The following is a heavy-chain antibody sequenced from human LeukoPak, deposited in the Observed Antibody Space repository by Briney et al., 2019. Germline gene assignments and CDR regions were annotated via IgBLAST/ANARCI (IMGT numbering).Heavy chain of an antibody. CDR1: GFTFSSYG. CDR3: VQLLDDNPIRWYFGL. CDR2: ISDSGDTP. D-gene: IGHD1-14*01. Sequence: TGGSLRLSCEASGFTFSSYGMHWVRQAPGKGLKWVSSISDSGDTPYYADSVKGLFTISRDNSKNTLYLQMSSLRAEDTAVYYCVQLLDDNPIRWYFGLWGRGTLVTVSS. V-gene: IGHV3-23*01. J-gene: IGHJ2*01.